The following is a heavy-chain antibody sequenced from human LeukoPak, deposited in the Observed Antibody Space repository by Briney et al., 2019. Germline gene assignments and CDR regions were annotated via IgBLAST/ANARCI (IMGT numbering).Heavy chain of an antibody. CDR3: ARCSSGGCFFDF. Sequence: SVKVSCKASGGTFSGYVISWVRQAPGQGREWMGGIIPMLNKANYAQKFQGRVTVTTDESTSTANMELRSLRSEDTAIYYCARCSSGGCFFDFWAQGTLVTVSS. CDR2: IIPMLNKA. D-gene: IGHD2-15*01. CDR1: GGTFSGYV. V-gene: IGHV1-69*05. J-gene: IGHJ4*02.